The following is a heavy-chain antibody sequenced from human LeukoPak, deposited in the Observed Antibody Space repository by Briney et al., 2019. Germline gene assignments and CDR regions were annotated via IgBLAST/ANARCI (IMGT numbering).Heavy chain of an antibody. CDR2: LYFDGSNK. CDR1: GFTFSSYG. V-gene: IGHV3-33*01. D-gene: IGHD3-10*01. Sequence: PGGSLRLSCAASGFTFSSYGMHWVRQAPGKGLEWVALLYFDGSNKYYADSVKGRFTISRDNSTNTVYLQMNSLRAEDTAVYHCARDRGTTMNRGVITPGFFDYWGQGTLVTVSS. CDR3: ARDRGTTMNRGVITPGFFDY. J-gene: IGHJ4*02.